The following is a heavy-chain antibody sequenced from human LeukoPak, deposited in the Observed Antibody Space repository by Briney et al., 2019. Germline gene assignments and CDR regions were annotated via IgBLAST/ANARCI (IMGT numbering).Heavy chain of an antibody. Sequence: GGSLRLSCAASGFTFSSQAMSWVRQAPGKGLEWVSAISGSGDYTYYIDSVKGRFTISRANSKNTLSLQMNSLRAEDTALYYCAKGSEYCSRTTCYPIDYWGQGILVTVSS. CDR1: GFTFSSQA. CDR2: ISGSGDYT. J-gene: IGHJ4*02. V-gene: IGHV3-23*01. CDR3: AKGSEYCSRTTCYPIDY. D-gene: IGHD2-2*01.